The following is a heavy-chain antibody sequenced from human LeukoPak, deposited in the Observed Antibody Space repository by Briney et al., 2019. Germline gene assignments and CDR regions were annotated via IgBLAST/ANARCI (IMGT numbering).Heavy chain of an antibody. Sequence: SETLSLTCSVSGGSFSSYYWNWIRQSAEKGLEWIGRIHTSGSTNYNPSLKSRVTMSVDTSKNQFSLELSSVTAADTAVYYCARDRGPMDEYAFHIWGQGTMVTVSS. CDR2: IHTSGST. J-gene: IGHJ3*02. V-gene: IGHV4-4*07. CDR1: GGSFSSYY. D-gene: IGHD2-2*03. CDR3: ARDRGPMDEYAFHI.